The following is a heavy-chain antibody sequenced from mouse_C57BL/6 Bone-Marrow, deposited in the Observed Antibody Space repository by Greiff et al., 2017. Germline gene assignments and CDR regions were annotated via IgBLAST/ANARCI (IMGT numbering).Heavy chain of an antibody. CDR1: GYTFTSYW. CDR3: ARPLYYYGSSRFAY. Sequence: QVQLQQPGAELVKPGASVKLSCKASGYTFTSYWMHWVKQRPGQGLEWIGMIHPNSGSTNYNEKFKSKATLTVDKSSSTAYMQLSSLTSEDSAVYYCARPLYYYGSSRFAYWGQGTLVTGSA. V-gene: IGHV1-64*01. J-gene: IGHJ3*01. D-gene: IGHD1-1*01. CDR2: IHPNSGST.